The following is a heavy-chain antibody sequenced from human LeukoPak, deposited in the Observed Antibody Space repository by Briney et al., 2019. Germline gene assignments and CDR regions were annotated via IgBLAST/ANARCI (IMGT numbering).Heavy chain of an antibody. CDR1: GGTFSSYA. D-gene: IGHD6-6*01. CDR3: ARSMGPSLVGSSYNWFDP. CDR2: IIPIFGTA. J-gene: IGHJ5*02. Sequence: SVKVSCKASGGTFSSYAISWVRQAPGQGLEWMGGIIPIFGTANYAQKFQGRVTITTDESTSTAYMELSSLRSEDTTVYYCARSMGPSLVGSSYNWFDPWGQGTLVTVSS. V-gene: IGHV1-69*05.